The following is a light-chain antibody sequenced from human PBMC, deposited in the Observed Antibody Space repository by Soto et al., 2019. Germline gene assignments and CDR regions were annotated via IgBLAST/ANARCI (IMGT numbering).Light chain of an antibody. Sequence: DIVLTQSPGTLSLSPGERATLSCRASQSVSSNHLAWYQQKPGQAPRLLIYGASTRATGIPARFSGSGSGTEFTLTISSLQSEDFAVYYCQQYNNWPQTFGQGTKVDIK. CDR3: QQYNNWPQT. V-gene: IGKV3-15*01. CDR1: QSVSSN. CDR2: GAS. J-gene: IGKJ1*01.